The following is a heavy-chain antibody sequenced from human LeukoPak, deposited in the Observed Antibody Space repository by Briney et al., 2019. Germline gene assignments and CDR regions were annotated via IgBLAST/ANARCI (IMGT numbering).Heavy chain of an antibody. CDR1: GFIFSTYS. J-gene: IGHJ4*02. CDR2: ISSSTSYI. CDR3: AHGSMYQLDY. D-gene: IGHD2-2*01. V-gene: IGHV3-21*01. Sequence: GGSLRLSCAASGFIFSTYSMNWVRQAPGKGLEWVSSISSSTSYIYYADSVKGRFTISRDNAKNSLYLQMNSLRPEDTAVYYCAHGSMYQLDYWGQGTLVTVSS.